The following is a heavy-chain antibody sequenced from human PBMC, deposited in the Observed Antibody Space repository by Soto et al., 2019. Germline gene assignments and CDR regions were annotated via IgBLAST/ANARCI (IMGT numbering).Heavy chain of an antibody. D-gene: IGHD4-4*01. J-gene: IGHJ4*02. CDR2: INQDGRAK. CDR1: GFTFRSEW. V-gene: IGHV3-7*01. CDR3: ARSYN. Sequence: GGSLRLSCAASGFTFRSEWMSWVRQAPGKGLEWVANINQDGRAKYYVDSVRGRFTISRDNAQDSLHLQLNSLRAEDTAVYYCARSYNWGQGVLVTVSS.